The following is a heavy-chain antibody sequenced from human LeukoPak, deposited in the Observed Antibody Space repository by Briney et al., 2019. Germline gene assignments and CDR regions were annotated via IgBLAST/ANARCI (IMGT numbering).Heavy chain of an antibody. V-gene: IGHV3-30*03. CDR1: GFTFSSYS. J-gene: IGHJ4*02. CDR3: ARVYY. Sequence: GGSLRLSCAASGFTFSSYSMNWVRRAPGKGLEWVAVISYDGSNKYYADSVKGRFTISRDNSKNTLYLQMNSLRAEDTAVYYCARVYYWGQGTLVTVSS. CDR2: ISYDGSNK.